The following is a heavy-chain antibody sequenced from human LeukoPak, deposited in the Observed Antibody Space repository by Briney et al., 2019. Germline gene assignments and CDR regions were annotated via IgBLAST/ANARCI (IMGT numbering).Heavy chain of an antibody. CDR2: DSYSGST. Sequence: SETLSLTCTMSDDSISRYYWNWIRQPPGKGLEWLGFDSYSGSTNYNPSLRGRVSISEDTSRRQISLKMTSVTAADTAIYYCARSNGYEGWFDPWGQGTLVTVSS. V-gene: IGHV4-59*01. CDR1: DDSISRYY. CDR3: ARSNGYEGWFDP. J-gene: IGHJ5*02. D-gene: IGHD3-22*01.